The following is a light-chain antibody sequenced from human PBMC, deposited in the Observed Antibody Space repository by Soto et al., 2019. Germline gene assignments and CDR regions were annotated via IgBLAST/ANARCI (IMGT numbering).Light chain of an antibody. Sequence: QSVLTQPASVSGSPGQTITISCTGTSSDVGGYDYVSWYQQHPRKAPKLMIYEVRNRPSGVSNRFSGSKAGNTASLTISGLQAEDEADYYCSSFTSSSTLEVVVGGGTKVTVL. J-gene: IGLJ2*01. V-gene: IGLV2-14*01. CDR2: EVR. CDR3: SSFTSSSTLEVV. CDR1: SSDVGGYDY.